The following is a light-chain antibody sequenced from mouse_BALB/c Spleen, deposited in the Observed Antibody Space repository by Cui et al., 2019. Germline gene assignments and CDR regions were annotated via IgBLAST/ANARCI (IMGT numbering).Light chain of an antibody. CDR1: QGISNY. V-gene: IGKV10-94*01. CDR3: QQYSKLPLT. Sequence: PITQTTSSLSTSLGERVTISCSASQGISNYLNWYQQKPDGTVKLLIYYTSSLHSGVPSRFSGSGSGTDYSLTISNLEPEDIATYYCQQYSKLPLTFGAGTKLELK. CDR2: YTS. J-gene: IGKJ5*01.